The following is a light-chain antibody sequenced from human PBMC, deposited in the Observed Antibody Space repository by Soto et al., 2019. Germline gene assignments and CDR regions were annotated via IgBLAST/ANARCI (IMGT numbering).Light chain of an antibody. Sequence: IQMTPYPSSLSSSVGDRVTITCRASQSISSYLNWYQQKPGKAPKLLIFGTSVLHTGVPSRFSGSGSGTDFTLTISSLQPEDFATYYCLQDHSYPWTFGQGTKVDIK. J-gene: IGKJ1*01. CDR2: GTS. CDR1: QSISSY. CDR3: LQDHSYPWT. V-gene: IGKV1-6*01.